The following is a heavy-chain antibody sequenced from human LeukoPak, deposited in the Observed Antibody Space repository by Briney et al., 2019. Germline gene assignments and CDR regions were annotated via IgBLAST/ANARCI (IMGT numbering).Heavy chain of an antibody. J-gene: IGHJ4*02. CDR1: GYTFTGYY. CDR2: MNPNSGNT. Sequence: ASVKVSCKASGYTFTGYYMHWVRQATGQGLEWMGWMNPNSGNTGYAQKFQGRVTITRNTSISTAYMELSSLRSEDTAVYYCARGLRVLRFLEWLPRYYFDYWGQGTLVTVSS. V-gene: IGHV1-8*03. CDR3: ARGLRVLRFLEWLPRYYFDY. D-gene: IGHD3-3*01.